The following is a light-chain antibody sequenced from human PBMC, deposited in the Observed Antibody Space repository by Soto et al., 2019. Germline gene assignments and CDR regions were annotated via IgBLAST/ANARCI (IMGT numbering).Light chain of an antibody. CDR2: EVS. Sequence: QSALTQPASVSGSPGQSITISCTGTSSDVGGYNYVSWYQQHPGKAPKLMIYEVSNRPSGVSNRFSGSKSGNTASLTISGLQAEDEAVYYCSSYTSSSTPVFGGGTKVTVL. CDR3: SSYTSSSTPV. V-gene: IGLV2-14*03. J-gene: IGLJ2*01. CDR1: SSDVGGYNY.